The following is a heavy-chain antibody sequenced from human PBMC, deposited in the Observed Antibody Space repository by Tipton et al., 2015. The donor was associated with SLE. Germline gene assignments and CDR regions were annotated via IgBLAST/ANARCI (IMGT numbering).Heavy chain of an antibody. D-gene: IGHD7-27*01. J-gene: IGHJ3*02. CDR1: GGSFSGYY. Sequence: TLSLTCAVYGGSFSGYYWSWIRQPPGKGLEWIGEINHSGSTNYNPSLKSRVTISLDTSKNQFSLKLSSVTAADTAVYYCASCLGLARAFDIWGQGTMVTVSS. V-gene: IGHV4-34*01. CDR3: ASCLGLARAFDI. CDR2: INHSGST.